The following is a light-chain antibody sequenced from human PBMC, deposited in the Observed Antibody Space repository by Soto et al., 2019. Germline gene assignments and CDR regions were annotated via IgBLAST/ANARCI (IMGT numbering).Light chain of an antibody. CDR1: ERINTY. CDR3: QQANSPPLT. J-gene: IGKJ4*01. V-gene: IGKV1-12*01. CDR2: AAS. Sequence: DIQMTQSPSSVSASVGDRVTITCRASERINTYLAWYQQQPGKAPKLLIYAASSLQSGFPSRFSGSVSGTEFTLTISHLQPEDFATYYCQQANSPPLTFGGGTKVEIK.